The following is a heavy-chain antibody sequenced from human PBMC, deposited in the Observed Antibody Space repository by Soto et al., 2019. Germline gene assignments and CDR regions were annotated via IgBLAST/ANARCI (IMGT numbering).Heavy chain of an antibody. V-gene: IGHV3-11*01. CDR2: FTSRGSAI. J-gene: IGHJ6*02. D-gene: IGHD2-2*01. CDR3: ARGYCISTSCSHYNGMDV. Sequence: GGSLRLSCAASGFTFSDYYISWIRQAPGKGLEWVSYFTSRGSAIYYADSVKGRFTISRDNAKNSLYLQMNSLRAEDTAVYYCARGYCISTSCSHYNGMDVWGQGTTVTVSS. CDR1: GFTFSDYY.